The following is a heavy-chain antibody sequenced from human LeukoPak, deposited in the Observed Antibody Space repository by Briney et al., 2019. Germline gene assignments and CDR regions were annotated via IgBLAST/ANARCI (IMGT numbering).Heavy chain of an antibody. J-gene: IGHJ4*02. D-gene: IGHD6-19*01. CDR1: GFTFSSFA. Sequence: SGGSLRLSCAASGFTFSSFAMNWVRQAPGKGLEWVSGISDSGVSTYYADSVKGRFTISRDNSKNTLYLQVNSLRAEDTAVYYCAKDRYDSGWRLNDYWGQGTLVTVSS. V-gene: IGHV3-23*01. CDR3: AKDRYDSGWRLNDY. CDR2: ISDSGVST.